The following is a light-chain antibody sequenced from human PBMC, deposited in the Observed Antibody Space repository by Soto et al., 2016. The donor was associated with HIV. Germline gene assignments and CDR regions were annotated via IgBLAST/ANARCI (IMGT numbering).Light chain of an antibody. CDR3: QQANSFPFT. CDR1: QSISKY. CDR2: AAS. Sequence: DIQLTQSPSSLSASVGDRVTITCRSSQSISKYLNWYQQKPGKAPKLLIYAASSLQSGVPSRFSGSGSGTDFTLTISSLQPEDFATYYCQQANSFPFTFGPGTKVEVK. V-gene: IGKV1-39*01. J-gene: IGKJ3*01.